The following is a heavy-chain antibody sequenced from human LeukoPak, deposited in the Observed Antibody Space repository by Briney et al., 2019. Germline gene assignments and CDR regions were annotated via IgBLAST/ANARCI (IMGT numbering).Heavy chain of an antibody. J-gene: IGHJ4*02. CDR1: GYTFTYYY. CDR2: IHPSGGST. Sequence: GASVRISCKASGYTFTYYYMYWVRQAPGQGPECRGVIHPSGGSTTYAQKFQGRVTLTKDTATSTVYIELSSLRSDDTAVYYCARMAMDPAMVTNFFDLWGQGTLLTVSA. CDR3: ARMAMDPAMVTNFFDL. D-gene: IGHD5-18*01. V-gene: IGHV1-46*01.